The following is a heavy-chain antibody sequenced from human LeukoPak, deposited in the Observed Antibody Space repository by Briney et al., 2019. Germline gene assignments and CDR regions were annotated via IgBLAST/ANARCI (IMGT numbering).Heavy chain of an antibody. CDR3: ARVVLSGNWNYAGAFDI. D-gene: IGHD1-7*01. Sequence: PGGSLRLSCAASGFTFSSYWMSWVRQAPGKGLEWVANIKQDGSEKYYVDSVKGRFTISRDNAKNSLYLQMNSLRAEDTAVYYCARVVLSGNWNYAGAFDIWGQGTMVTVSS. V-gene: IGHV3-7*01. CDR1: GFTFSSYW. CDR2: IKQDGSEK. J-gene: IGHJ3*02.